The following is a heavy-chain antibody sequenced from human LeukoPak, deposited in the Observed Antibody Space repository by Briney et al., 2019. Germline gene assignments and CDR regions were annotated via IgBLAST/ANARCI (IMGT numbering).Heavy chain of an antibody. J-gene: IGHJ4*02. CDR1: GGSISSGDYY. CDR2: IYYSGST. D-gene: IGHD1-26*01. Sequence: SETLSLTCTVSGGSISSGDYYWSWIRQPPGKGLEWIGYIYYSGSTYYNPSLKSRVTISVDTSKNQFSLKLSSVTAADTAVYYCARDRSYSGSYYFDYWGQGTLVTVAS. V-gene: IGHV4-30-4*08. CDR3: ARDRSYSGSYYFDY.